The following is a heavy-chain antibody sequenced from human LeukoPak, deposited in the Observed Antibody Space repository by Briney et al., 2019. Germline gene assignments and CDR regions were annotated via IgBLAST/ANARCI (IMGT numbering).Heavy chain of an antibody. CDR2: IYYSGST. CDR1: GGSISSYS. Sequence: SETLSLTCTVSGGSISSYSWSWIRQPPGKGLEWIGYIYYSGSTNYNPSLKSRVTISVDTSKNQFSLKLSSVTAADTAVYYCARAGRELRFLEWLSFYYMDVWGKGTTVTVSS. D-gene: IGHD3-3*01. CDR3: ARAGRELRFLEWLSFYYMDV. V-gene: IGHV4-59*01. J-gene: IGHJ6*03.